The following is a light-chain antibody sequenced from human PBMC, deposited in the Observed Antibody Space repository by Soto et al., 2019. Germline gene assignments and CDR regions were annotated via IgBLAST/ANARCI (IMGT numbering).Light chain of an antibody. CDR3: SSFTSSTTYV. CDR2: NVN. J-gene: IGLJ1*01. Sequence: QSALPQSASVSGSPGQSITISCTGTSSDVGSYNHVSWYQQHPGEVPKLIIFNVNDRPSGVSNRFSGSKSGNTASLTISGLQAEDEADYYCSSFTSSTTYVFGTGTKVTV. V-gene: IGLV2-14*01. CDR1: SSDVGSYNH.